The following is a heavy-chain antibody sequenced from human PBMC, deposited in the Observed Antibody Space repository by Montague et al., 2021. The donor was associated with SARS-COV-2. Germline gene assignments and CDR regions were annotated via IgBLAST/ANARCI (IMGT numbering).Heavy chain of an antibody. Sequence: SETLSLTCTVSGGTISSYYWSWVRQAPGKGLEWIGFIYYSGTTDYNPSLNSRVTLSVDTSKNQFSLNLTSVTAADTAVYYCVREKYYFDDSGSKWGQGTLVTV. CDR3: VREKYYFDDSGSK. CDR1: GGTISSYY. D-gene: IGHD3-22*01. V-gene: IGHV4-59*13. CDR2: IYYSGTT. J-gene: IGHJ4*02.